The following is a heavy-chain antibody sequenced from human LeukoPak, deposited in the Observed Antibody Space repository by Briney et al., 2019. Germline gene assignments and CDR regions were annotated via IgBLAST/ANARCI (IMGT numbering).Heavy chain of an antibody. CDR1: GYTCTGYY. J-gene: IGHJ6*03. CDR3: ARASGGSYFFNYYYYMDV. V-gene: IGHV1-2*02. Sequence: ASVKVSCKASGYTCTGYYMHWVRQAPGQGLEWMGWINPNSGGTNYAQKFQGRVTMTRDTSISTAYMELSRLRSDGTAVYYCARASGGSYFFNYYYYMDVWGKGTTVTVSS. D-gene: IGHD1-26*01. CDR2: INPNSGGT.